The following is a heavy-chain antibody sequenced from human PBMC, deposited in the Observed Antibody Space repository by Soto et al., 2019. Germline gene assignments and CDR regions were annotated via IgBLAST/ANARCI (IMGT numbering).Heavy chain of an antibody. CDR1: GYTFTSYA. V-gene: IGHV1-3*01. Sequence: ASVKVSCKASGYTFTSYAMHWVRQAPGQRLEWMGWINAGNGNTKYSQKFQDRVTISRDTSASTAYMELTSLRSEDTAVYYCARDTGDGTFDFWGQGTLVTVSS. D-gene: IGHD7-27*01. J-gene: IGHJ4*02. CDR3: ARDTGDGTFDF. CDR2: INAGNGNT.